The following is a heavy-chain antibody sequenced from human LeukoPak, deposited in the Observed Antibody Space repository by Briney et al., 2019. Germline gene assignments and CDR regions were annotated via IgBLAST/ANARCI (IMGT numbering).Heavy chain of an antibody. CDR3: ARAPPHSSSWSNWFDP. J-gene: IGHJ5*02. Sequence: SETLSLTCTVSGGSISSYYWSWIRQPPGKGLEWIGYIYTSGSTNYNPSLKSRVTISVDTSKNQFSLKLSSVTAADTAVYYCARAPPHSSSWSNWFDPWGQGTLVTVSS. CDR2: IYTSGST. D-gene: IGHD6-13*01. CDR1: GGSISSYY. V-gene: IGHV4-4*09.